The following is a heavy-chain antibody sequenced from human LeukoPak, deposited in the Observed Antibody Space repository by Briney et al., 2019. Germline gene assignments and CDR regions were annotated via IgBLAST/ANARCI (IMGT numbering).Heavy chain of an antibody. CDR1: GFTFSSYA. CDR2: ISGSGGST. J-gene: IGHJ3*02. V-gene: IGHV3-23*01. Sequence: PGGSLRLSCAASGFTFSSYAMSWVRQAPGKGLEWVSAISGSGGSTYYAGSVKGRFTISRDNSKSTLYLQMNSLRAEDTAVYYCAKRVVVPAAMTIPDDAFDIWGQGTMVTVSS. D-gene: IGHD2-2*01. CDR3: AKRVVVPAAMTIPDDAFDI.